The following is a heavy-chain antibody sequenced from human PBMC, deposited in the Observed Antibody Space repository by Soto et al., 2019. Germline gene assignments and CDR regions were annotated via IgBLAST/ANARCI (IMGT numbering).Heavy chain of an antibody. CDR3: SRGGLTDDY. J-gene: IGHJ4*02. CDR1: GGTFSSYA. Sequence: QVQLVQSGAEVKKPGSSVKVSCRASGGTFSSYAVSWVRQAPGQGLEWMGGIIPFLGRTNYAQKFQGRVTLAADESTSTAYMELSSLRSEDAAVDYCSRGGLTDDYWGQGTLVTVSS. V-gene: IGHV1-69*11. CDR2: IIPFLGRT. D-gene: IGHD1-20*01.